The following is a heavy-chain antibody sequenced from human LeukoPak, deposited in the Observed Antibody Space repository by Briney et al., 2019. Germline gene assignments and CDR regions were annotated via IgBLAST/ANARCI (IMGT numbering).Heavy chain of an antibody. V-gene: IGHV4-34*01. CDR1: GGSFSGYY. J-gene: IGHJ4*02. Sequence: SETLSLTCAVYGGSFSGYYWSWIRQPPGKGLEWIGEINHSGSTNYNPSLKSRVSISVDSSKNQFSLKVSSVTAADTAVYYCARDIVGATGHFDYWGQGTLVTVSS. CDR3: ARDIVGATGHFDY. D-gene: IGHD1-26*01. CDR2: INHSGST.